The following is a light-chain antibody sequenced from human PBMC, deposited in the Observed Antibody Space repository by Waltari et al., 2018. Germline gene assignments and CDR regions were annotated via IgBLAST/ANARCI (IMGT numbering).Light chain of an antibody. CDR1: SSNIGSNY. CDR2: KSD. CDR3: ATWDDSLNALV. Sequence: QSVLTQPPSASGTPGQRAAISCSGSSSNIGSNYLDWYQQLPGTAPKLLIYKSDQRSSGVPDRFSGSKSGTSASLAISGLRSEDEADYYCATWDDSLNALVFGGGTKLTVL. V-gene: IGLV1-47*01. J-gene: IGLJ3*02.